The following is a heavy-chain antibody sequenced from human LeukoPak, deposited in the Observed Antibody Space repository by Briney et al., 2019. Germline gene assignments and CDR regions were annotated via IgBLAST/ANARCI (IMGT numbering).Heavy chain of an antibody. D-gene: IGHD6-19*01. J-gene: IGHJ4*02. CDR1: GGSISSSSYY. Sequence: SETLSLTCTVSGGSISSSSYYWGWIRQPPGKGLEWIGSIYYSGSTYYNPSLKSRVTISVDTSKNQFSLKLSSVTAADTAVYYCARGEAVAGRPISRYFDYWGQGTLVTVSS. CDR3: ARGEAVAGRPISRYFDY. CDR2: IYYSGST. V-gene: IGHV4-39*07.